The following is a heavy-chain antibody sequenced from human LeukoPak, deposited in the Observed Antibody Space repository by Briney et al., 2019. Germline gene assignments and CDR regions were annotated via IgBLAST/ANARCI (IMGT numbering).Heavy chain of an antibody. D-gene: IGHD4/OR15-4a*01. V-gene: IGHV3-23*01. CDR1: GFTFSNYA. CDR3: AKGRMTVVIRGVFDY. J-gene: IGHJ4*02. Sequence: GGSLRLSCAASGFTFSNYAMGWVRQVPGKGLEWVSSISGGGSNSYYADSVEGRFSISRDNSKNNVYLQMNSLRAEDTAIYYCAKGRMTVVIRGVFDYWGQGTLVTVSS. CDR2: ISGGGSNS.